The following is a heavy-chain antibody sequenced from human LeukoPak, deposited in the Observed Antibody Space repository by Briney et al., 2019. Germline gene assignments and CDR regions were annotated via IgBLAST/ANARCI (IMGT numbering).Heavy chain of an antibody. J-gene: IGHJ2*01. CDR1: GGSISSYY. CDR3: ARGRIVYGDYAEYVWYFDL. Sequence: SETLSLTCTVSGGSISSYYWSWIRQPPGKGLEWIGEINHSGSTNYNPSLKSRVTISVDTSKNQFSLKLSSVTAADTAVYYCARGRIVYGDYAEYVWYFDLWGRGTLVTVSS. D-gene: IGHD4-17*01. CDR2: INHSGST. V-gene: IGHV4-34*01.